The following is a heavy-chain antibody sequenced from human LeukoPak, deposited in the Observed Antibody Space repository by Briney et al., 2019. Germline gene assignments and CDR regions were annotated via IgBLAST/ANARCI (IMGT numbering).Heavy chain of an antibody. Sequence: SETLSLTCTVSSDSISNSDWWGWVRQPPGRGLEWIGEIHQSGITNYNPSLKSRVTISVDKSKNQFSLKLSSVTAADTAVYYCARVIRGALRAEAFAIWGQGTMVTVSS. J-gene: IGHJ3*02. V-gene: IGHV4-4*02. CDR3: ARVIRGALRAEAFAI. D-gene: IGHD3-10*01. CDR2: IHQSGIT. CDR1: SDSISNSDW.